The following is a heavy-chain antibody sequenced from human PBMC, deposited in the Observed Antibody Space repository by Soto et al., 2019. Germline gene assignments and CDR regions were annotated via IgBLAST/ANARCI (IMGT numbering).Heavy chain of an antibody. CDR1: GFTFSSYW. V-gene: IGHV3-7*02. D-gene: IGHD1-7*01. J-gene: IGHJ4*02. CDR3: ARCMSAAGTARWDY. CDR2: INQDGREK. Sequence: GGSLRLSCAASGFTFSSYWMTWVRQAPGKGLEWVANINQDGREKYYVDSVKGRFTISRDKAKKSLSLEMNSLSAEDTALYYVARCMSAAGTARWDYWGQGALVTVSS.